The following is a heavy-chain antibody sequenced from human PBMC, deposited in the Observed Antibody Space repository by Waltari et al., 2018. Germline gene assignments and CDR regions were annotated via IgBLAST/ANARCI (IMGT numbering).Heavy chain of an antibody. CDR3: ARDDATTGHLDS. CDR1: GGTLRDYT. V-gene: IGHV1-69*08. J-gene: IGHJ4*02. D-gene: IGHD1-1*01. Sequence: QVQMVQSGAEVKKPGSSVKVSCKTSGGTLRDYTINWVRQAPGQGLEWMGRIIPIFGKANYAQKFQGRVTFTADKSTHTAYMEVSVLTSEDTALYYCARDDATTGHLDSWGQGTPVTISS. CDR2: IIPIFGKA.